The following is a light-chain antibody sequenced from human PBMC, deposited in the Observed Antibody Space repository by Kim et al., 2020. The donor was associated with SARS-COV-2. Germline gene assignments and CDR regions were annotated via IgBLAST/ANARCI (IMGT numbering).Light chain of an antibody. Sequence: GQSITISLTGTSSDVGGYNYVSWYQQHPGKAPNLMIYDVSKRPSGVSNRFSGSKSGNTASLTISGLQAEDEADYYCSSYTSSSTLVFGGGTQLTVL. V-gene: IGLV2-14*04. CDR2: DVS. CDR3: SSYTSSSTLV. J-gene: IGLJ2*01. CDR1: SSDVGGYNY.